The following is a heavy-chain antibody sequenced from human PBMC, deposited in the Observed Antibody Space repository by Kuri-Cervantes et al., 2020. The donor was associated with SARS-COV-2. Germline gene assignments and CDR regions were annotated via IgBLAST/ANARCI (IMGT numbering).Heavy chain of an antibody. CDR3: ARGTVRGVIRYYFDY. J-gene: IGHJ4*02. Sequence: GGSLRLSCAASGFTFSSYAMHWVRQAPGKGLEYVSAISSNGGSTYYANSVKGRFTISRDNSKNTPYLQMNSLRAEDTAVYYCARGTVRGVIRYYFDYWGQGTLVTVSS. V-gene: IGHV3-64*01. D-gene: IGHD3-16*02. CDR1: GFTFSSYA. CDR2: ISSNGGST.